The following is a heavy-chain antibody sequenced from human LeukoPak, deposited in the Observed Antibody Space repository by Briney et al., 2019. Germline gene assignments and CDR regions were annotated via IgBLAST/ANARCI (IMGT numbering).Heavy chain of an antibody. J-gene: IGHJ6*02. Sequence: GGSLRLSCEASGFTFSLYWMSWVRQAPGKGLEWVANIKEDGGEKDYVDSVKGRFTISRDNAKNSLYLQINSLRVEDTAVYYCAREPRYCGGGSCSDYDMDVWGQGTTVTVSS. V-gene: IGHV3-7*01. D-gene: IGHD2-15*01. CDR1: GFTFSLYW. CDR2: IKEDGGEK. CDR3: AREPRYCGGGSCSDYDMDV.